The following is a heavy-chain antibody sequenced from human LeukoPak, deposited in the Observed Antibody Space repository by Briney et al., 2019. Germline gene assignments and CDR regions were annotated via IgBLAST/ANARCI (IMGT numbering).Heavy chain of an antibody. CDR3: ARGHSGSSSKKNYYYYGMDV. J-gene: IGHJ6*02. CDR2: INPSGGST. V-gene: IGHV1-46*01. Sequence: ASVTVSCKASGYTFTSYYMHWVRQAPGQGLEWMGIINPSGGSTSYAQKFQGRVTMTRDTSTSTVYMELSSLRSEDTAVYYCARGHSGSSSKKNYYYYGMDVWGQGTTVTVSS. D-gene: IGHD1-26*01. CDR1: GYTFTSYY.